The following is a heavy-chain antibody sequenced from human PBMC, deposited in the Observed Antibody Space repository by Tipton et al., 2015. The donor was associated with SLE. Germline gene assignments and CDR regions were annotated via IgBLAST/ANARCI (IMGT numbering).Heavy chain of an antibody. Sequence: SLRLSCAASGFTFSTYWMSWVRQASGKGLEWVGRVRSKANSHATGYAASVRGRFIISRDDSKNTAFLQMNSLKTEDTAVYYCARHGYDSGFDFWGQGTPVTVSS. CDR2: VRSKANSHAT. J-gene: IGHJ4*02. CDR3: ARHGYDSGFDF. V-gene: IGHV3-73*01. D-gene: IGHD3-22*01. CDR1: GFTFSTYW.